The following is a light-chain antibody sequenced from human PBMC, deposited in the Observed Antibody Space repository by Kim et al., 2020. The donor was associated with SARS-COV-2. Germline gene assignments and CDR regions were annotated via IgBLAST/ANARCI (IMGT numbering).Light chain of an antibody. CDR1: ALPKKY. CDR2: KDR. J-gene: IGLJ1*01. V-gene: IGLV3-25*03. CDR3: QSTDSSGTYYI. Sequence: PGQTARITCSGDALPKKYAYWYRKKPGQAPVLLIFKDRERPSGIPERFSGSTSGTTVTLTISGVQAEDEADYYCQSTDSSGTYYIFGGGTKVTVL.